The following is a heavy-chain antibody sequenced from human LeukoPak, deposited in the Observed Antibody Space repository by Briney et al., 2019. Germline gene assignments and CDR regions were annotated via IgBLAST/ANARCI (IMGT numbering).Heavy chain of an antibody. D-gene: IGHD2-15*01. CDR2: TSSSSSYI. CDR3: ARDPGAVAATFGY. V-gene: IGHV3-21*01. J-gene: IGHJ4*02. Sequence: GGSLRLSCAASGFTFSSYSMNWVRQAPGKGLEWVSSTSSSSSYIYYADSVKGRFTISRDNAKNSLYLQMNSLRAEDTAVYYCARDPGAVAATFGYWGQGTLVTVSS. CDR1: GFTFSSYS.